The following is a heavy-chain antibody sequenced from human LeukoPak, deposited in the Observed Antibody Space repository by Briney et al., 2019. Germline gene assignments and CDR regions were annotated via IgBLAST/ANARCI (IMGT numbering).Heavy chain of an antibody. CDR1: GFTFSSYS. Sequence: GGSLRLSCAASGFTFSSYSMNWVRQAPGKGPEWVSYISSSSSTIYYADSVKGRFTISRDNAKNSLYLQMNSLRAEDTAVYYCARVPYYDYVWGSYRGEDIQQPPDNGIDYWGQGTLVTVSS. CDR3: ARVPYYDYVWGSYRGEDIQQPPDNGIDY. CDR2: ISSSSSTI. D-gene: IGHD3-16*02. J-gene: IGHJ4*02. V-gene: IGHV3-48*01.